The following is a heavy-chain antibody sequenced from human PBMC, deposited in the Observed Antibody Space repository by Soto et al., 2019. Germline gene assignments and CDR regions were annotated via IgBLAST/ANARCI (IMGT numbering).Heavy chain of an antibody. CDR2: ISGSSSYI. Sequence: EVQLVESGGGLVKPGGSLRLSCAASGFTFSSYTMNWVRQAPGKGPEWVSAISGSSSYIYYADSVKGRFTISRDNAKTSLYLQMNSLRVEDTAVYFCARNLGELSFPLGFDMWGQGTMVTVSS. D-gene: IGHD3-16*02. J-gene: IGHJ3*02. CDR3: ARNLGELSFPLGFDM. V-gene: IGHV3-21*01. CDR1: GFTFSSYT.